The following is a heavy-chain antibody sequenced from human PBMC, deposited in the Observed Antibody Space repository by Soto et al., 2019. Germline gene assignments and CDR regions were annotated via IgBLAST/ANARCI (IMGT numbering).Heavy chain of an antibody. Sequence: GESLKISCAASGFTFSSYAMHWVRQAPGKGLEWVAVISYDGSNKYYADSVKGRFTISRDNSKNTLYLQMNSLRAEDTAVYYCARDPGGVVIFSYMDVWGKGTTVTVSS. V-gene: IGHV3-30*04. CDR1: GFTFSSYA. D-gene: IGHD3-3*01. J-gene: IGHJ6*03. CDR3: ARDPGGVVIFSYMDV. CDR2: ISYDGSNK.